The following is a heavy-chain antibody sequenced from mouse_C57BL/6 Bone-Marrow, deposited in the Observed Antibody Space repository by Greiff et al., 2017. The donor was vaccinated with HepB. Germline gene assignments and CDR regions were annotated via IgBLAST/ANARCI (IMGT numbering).Heavy chain of an antibody. Sequence: QVQLKESGPELVKPGASVKISCKASGYAFSSSWMNWVKQRPGTGLEWIGRIYPGDGDTNYNGKFKGKATLTADKSSSTAYMQLSSLTSEDSAVYFCARQGGFAYWGQGTLVTVSA. CDR2: IYPGDGDT. CDR1: GYAFSSSW. CDR3: ARQGGFAY. V-gene: IGHV1-82*01. J-gene: IGHJ3*01.